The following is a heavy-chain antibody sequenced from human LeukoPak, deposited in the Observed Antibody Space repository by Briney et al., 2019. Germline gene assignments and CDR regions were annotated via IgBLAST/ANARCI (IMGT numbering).Heavy chain of an antibody. CDR2: IWNDGSNK. V-gene: IGHV3-33*08. J-gene: IGHJ4*02. D-gene: IGHD5-18*01. CDR3: ARDRGYSYGHPLDY. Sequence: GGSLRLSCAASGFTFSNYTMHWVRQTPGKGLEWVALIWNDGSNKYYADSVKGRFTISRDNSKNTLYLQMNSLKAEDMALYYCARDRGYSYGHPLDYWGQGTLVTVSS. CDR1: GFTFSNYT.